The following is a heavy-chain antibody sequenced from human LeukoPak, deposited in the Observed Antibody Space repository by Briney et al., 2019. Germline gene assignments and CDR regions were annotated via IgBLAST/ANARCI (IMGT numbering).Heavy chain of an antibody. CDR1: GFIFSNSG. Sequence: GRSLKLSCTASGFIFSNSGMHWVRQAPGKGLEWVAVIWSDGSYRCYADSVKGRFTISRENSKNTLYLQMNSLSVEDTAIYYCVLGVGRSGSFLLGSWGQGTLVTVSS. D-gene: IGHD3-10*01. CDR2: IWSDGSYR. J-gene: IGHJ4*02. CDR3: VLGVGRSGSFLLGS. V-gene: IGHV3-33*01.